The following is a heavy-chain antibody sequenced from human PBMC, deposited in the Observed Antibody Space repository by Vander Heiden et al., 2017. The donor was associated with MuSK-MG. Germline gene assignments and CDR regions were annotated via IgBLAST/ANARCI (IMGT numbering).Heavy chain of an antibody. D-gene: IGHD2-15*01. CDR3: ARDRSHCSGGSCYHWYFDL. CDR1: GFTVSSNY. J-gene: IGHJ2*01. V-gene: IGHV3-66*01. CDR2: IYSGGST. Sequence: EVQLVESVGGLVQPGGSLRLSCAASGFTVSSNYMSWVRQAPGKGLEWVSVIYSGGSTYYADSVKGRFTISRDNSKNTLYLQMNSLRAEDTAVYYCARDRSHCSGGSCYHWYFDLWGRGTLVTVSS.